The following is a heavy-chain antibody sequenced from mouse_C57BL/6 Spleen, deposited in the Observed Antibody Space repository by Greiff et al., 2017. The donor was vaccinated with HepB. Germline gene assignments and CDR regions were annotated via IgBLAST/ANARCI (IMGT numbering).Heavy chain of an antibody. CDR1: GFSLTSYG. CDR2: IWSGGST. CDR3: ARSLPTRAWFAY. D-gene: IGHD2-10*01. Sequence: VQLQQSGPGLVQPSQSLSITCTVSGFSLTSYGVHWVRQSPGKGLEWLGVIWSGGSTDYNAAFISRLSISKDNSKSQVFVKMNSLQADDTAIYYCARSLPTRAWFAYWGQGTLVTVSA. V-gene: IGHV2-2*01. J-gene: IGHJ3*01.